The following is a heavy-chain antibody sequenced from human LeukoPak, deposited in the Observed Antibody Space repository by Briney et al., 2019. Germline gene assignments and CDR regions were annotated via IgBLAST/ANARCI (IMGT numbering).Heavy chain of an antibody. Sequence: ASVKVSCKASGYTFTSYDINWVRQATGQGLEWMGWMNPNSANTGYARKFQGRVTMTRNTSISTAYMELSSLRSEDTAVYYCARTPGYSSSLRNAFDIWGQGTMVTVSS. J-gene: IGHJ3*02. CDR2: MNPNSANT. CDR3: ARTPGYSSSLRNAFDI. V-gene: IGHV1-8*01. CDR1: GYTFTSYD. D-gene: IGHD6-13*01.